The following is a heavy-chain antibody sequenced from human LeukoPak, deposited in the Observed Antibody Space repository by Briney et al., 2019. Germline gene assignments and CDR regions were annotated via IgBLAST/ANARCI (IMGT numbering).Heavy chain of an antibody. V-gene: IGHV1-24*01. Sequence: ASVKVSCTVSGYTLTELSMHWVRQAPGKGLEWMGGFDPEDGETIYAQKFQGRVTMTEDTSTDTAYMELSSLRSEDTAVYYCATAYYYDSSGYYYFDYWGQGTLVTVSS. CDR1: GYTLTELS. D-gene: IGHD3-22*01. CDR2: FDPEDGET. J-gene: IGHJ4*02. CDR3: ATAYYYDSSGYYYFDY.